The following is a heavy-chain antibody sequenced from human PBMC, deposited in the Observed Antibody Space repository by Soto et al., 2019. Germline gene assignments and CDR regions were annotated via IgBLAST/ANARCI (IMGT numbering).Heavy chain of an antibody. CDR3: ARPNYDYVWGGYRFMGLDY. CDR2: INHSGTS. Sequence: QVQLQQWGAGLLKPSETLSLTCAVHGGSFSGYYWSWIRQPPGKGLEWIGEINHSGTSSYNPSLKRRVTISVDTSKNQFSLKLTSVTAADTAVYYCARPNYDYVWGGYRFMGLDYWGQGTRVTVSS. D-gene: IGHD3-16*02. J-gene: IGHJ4*02. V-gene: IGHV4-34*01. CDR1: GGSFSGYY.